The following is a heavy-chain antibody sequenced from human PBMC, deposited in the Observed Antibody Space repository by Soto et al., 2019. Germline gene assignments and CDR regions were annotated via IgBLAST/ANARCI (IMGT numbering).Heavy chain of an antibody. CDR1: GFTFSSYG. V-gene: IGHV3-33*01. Sequence: PGGSLRISFSASGFTFSSYGMHWVRQAPGKGLEWVAVIWYDGSDENYADSVKGRFTISRDNSKNKIYLQMNSLRAEDTAVYFCARDKMSTMWAIFDSWGQGT. J-gene: IGHJ4*02. D-gene: IGHD1-1*01. CDR3: ARDKMSTMWAIFDS. CDR2: IWYDGSDE.